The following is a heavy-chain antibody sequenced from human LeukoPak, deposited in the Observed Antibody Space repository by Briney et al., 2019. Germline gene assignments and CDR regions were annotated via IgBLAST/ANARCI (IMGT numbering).Heavy chain of an antibody. J-gene: IGHJ4*02. CDR2: IYHSGST. D-gene: IGHD3-22*01. V-gene: IGHV4-30-2*01. CDR3: AREASSGYYVDY. Sequence: SETLSLTCAVSGGSISSGGYSWSWLRQPPGKGLEWIGYIYHSGSTYYNPSLKSRVTISVDRSKNQFSLKLSSVTAADTAVYYCAREASSGYYVDYWGQGTLVTVSS. CDR1: GGSISSGGYS.